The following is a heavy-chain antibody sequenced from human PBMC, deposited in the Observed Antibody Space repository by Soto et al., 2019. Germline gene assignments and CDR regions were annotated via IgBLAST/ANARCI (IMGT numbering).Heavy chain of an antibody. CDR2: IKNDGSSI. V-gene: IGHV3-74*01. Sequence: GGSLRLSCAASGFTFTTYWMHWIRQAPGKGLMWVSRIKNDGSSISYADSVKGRFTISRDNSKNTLYLQMNSLRAEYTAVYYCARYCTLTSVNCYSAYWGQGTLVTVSS. D-gene: IGHD2-2*02. CDR1: GFTFTTYW. J-gene: IGHJ4*02. CDR3: ARYCTLTSVNCYSAY.